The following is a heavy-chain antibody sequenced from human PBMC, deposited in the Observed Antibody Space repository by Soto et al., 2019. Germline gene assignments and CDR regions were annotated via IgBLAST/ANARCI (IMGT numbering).Heavy chain of an antibody. CDR3: AKGPRTATPGDYYFDY. J-gene: IGHJ4*02. CDR1: GFTFSSYA. Sequence: PGGSLRLSCAASGFTFSSYAMSWVRQAPGKGLEWVSAISGSGGSTYYADSVKGRFTISRDNSKNTLYLQMNSLRAEDTAVYYCAKGPRTATPGDYYFDYWGQGTLVTVSS. D-gene: IGHD2-2*02. V-gene: IGHV3-23*01. CDR2: ISGSGGST.